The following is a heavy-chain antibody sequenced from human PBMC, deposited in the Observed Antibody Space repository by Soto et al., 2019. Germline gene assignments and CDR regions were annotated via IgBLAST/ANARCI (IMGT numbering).Heavy chain of an antibody. CDR2: IYYSGST. CDR1: GGSISSYY. Sequence: SETLSLTCTVSGGSISSYYWSWIRQPPGKGLEWIGYIYYSGSTNYNPSLKSRVTISVDTSKNQFSLKLSSVTAADTAVYYCARVLRYFYWWGVDYWGQGTLVTVSS. V-gene: IGHV4-59*01. J-gene: IGHJ4*02. D-gene: IGHD3-9*01. CDR3: ARVLRYFYWWGVDY.